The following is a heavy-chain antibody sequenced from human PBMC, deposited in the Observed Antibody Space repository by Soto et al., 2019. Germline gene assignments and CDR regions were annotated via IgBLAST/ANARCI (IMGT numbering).Heavy chain of an antibody. CDR1: GGSISSGDYY. CDR3: ARDGPGSPSAFDP. CDR2: IYYSGST. Sequence: SETLSLTCTVSGGSISSGDYYWSWIRQPPGKGLEWIGYIYYSGSTYYNPSLKSRVTISVDTSKNQFSLKLSSVTAADTAVYYCARDGPGSPSAFDPWGQGTLVTVSS. V-gene: IGHV4-30-4*01. J-gene: IGHJ5*02.